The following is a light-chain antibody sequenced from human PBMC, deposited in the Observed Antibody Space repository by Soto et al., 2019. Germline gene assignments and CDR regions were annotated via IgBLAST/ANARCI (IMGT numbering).Light chain of an antibody. J-gene: IGKJ5*01. CDR3: KQYKEWPPFT. Sequence: EIVMTQSPATLSVSPGETATLSCRASQSVSNNVAWYQQKPGQAPRLLILGASTRATGIPARFSGSGSGTEFTLSISSLQSEDFAVYYCKQYKEWPPFTFGQGTRLEMK. CDR1: QSVSNN. CDR2: GAS. V-gene: IGKV3-15*01.